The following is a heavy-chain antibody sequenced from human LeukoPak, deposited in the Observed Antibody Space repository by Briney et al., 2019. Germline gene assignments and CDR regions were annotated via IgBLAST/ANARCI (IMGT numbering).Heavy chain of an antibody. D-gene: IGHD3-10*01. V-gene: IGHV4-59*13. J-gene: IGHJ4*02. Sequence: PSETLSLTCTVSGGSISNYFWSWIRQPPGKGLEWSGYIYYSGSTKYNPSLQSRVTISVDTSKNQFSLKLSSVTAADTAVYYCARYDSGSLDFWGQGTLVTVSS. CDR1: GGSISNYF. CDR2: IYYSGST. CDR3: ARYDSGSLDF.